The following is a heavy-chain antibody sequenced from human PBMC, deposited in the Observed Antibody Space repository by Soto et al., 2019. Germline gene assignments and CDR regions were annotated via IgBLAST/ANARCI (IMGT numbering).Heavy chain of an antibody. CDR2: IYHSGST. V-gene: IGHV4-30-2*01. CDR1: GGSLSSGGYS. J-gene: IGHJ4*02. D-gene: IGHD6-13*01. Sequence: ASETLSLTCAVSGGSLSSGGYSWSWIRQPPGKGLEWIGYIYHSGSTYYNPSLKSRVTISVDRSKNQFSLKLSSVTAADTAVYYCARVVSSWYYFDYWGQGTLVTVS. CDR3: ARVVSSWYYFDY.